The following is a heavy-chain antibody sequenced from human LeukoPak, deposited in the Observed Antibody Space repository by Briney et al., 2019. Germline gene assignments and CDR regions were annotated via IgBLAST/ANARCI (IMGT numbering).Heavy chain of an antibody. Sequence: SETLSLTCTVSGYSISSGYYWGWIRQPPGKGLEWIGSIYHSGSTYYSPSLKSRVTISVDTSKNQFSLKLSSVTAADTAVYYCARAGKGSGGYYGHWGQGTLVTVSS. V-gene: IGHV4-38-2*02. CDR1: GYSISSGYY. J-gene: IGHJ4*02. CDR3: ARAGKGSGGYYGH. CDR2: IYHSGST. D-gene: IGHD3-10*01.